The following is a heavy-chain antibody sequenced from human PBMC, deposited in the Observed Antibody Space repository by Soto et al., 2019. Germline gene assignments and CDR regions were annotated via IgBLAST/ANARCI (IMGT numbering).Heavy chain of an antibody. CDR2: IIPIFGTA. V-gene: IGHV1-69*13. CDR1: GGTFSSYA. CDR3: ASRVPNYYDSSGYLGPIDY. J-gene: IGHJ4*02. D-gene: IGHD3-22*01. Sequence: GASVKVSCKASGGTFSSYAISWVRQAPGQGLEWMGGIIPIFGTANYAQKFQGRVTITADESTSTAYMELSSLRSEDTAVYYCASRVPNYYDSSGYLGPIDYWGQGTLVTVSS.